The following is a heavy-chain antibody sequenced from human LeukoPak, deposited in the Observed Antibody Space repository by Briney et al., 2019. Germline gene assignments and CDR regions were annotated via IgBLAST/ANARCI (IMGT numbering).Heavy chain of an antibody. V-gene: IGHV3-21*04. D-gene: IGHD3-22*01. CDR2: ISSSSSYI. J-gene: IGHJ4*02. CDR3: AKAGSSSGYSFFDY. CDR1: GFTFSSYS. Sequence: PGGSLRLSCAASGFTFSSYSMNWVRQAPGKGLEWVSSISSSSSYIDYADSVKGRFTISRDNSKNTLYLQMNSLRAEDTAVYYCAKAGSSSGYSFFDYWGQGTLVTVSS.